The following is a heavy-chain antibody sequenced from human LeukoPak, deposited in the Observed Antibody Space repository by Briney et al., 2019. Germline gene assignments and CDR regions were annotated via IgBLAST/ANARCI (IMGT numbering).Heavy chain of an antibody. CDR3: ARDRLIGSGSYYSY. J-gene: IGHJ4*02. CDR2: IIPIFGTA. CDR1: GCTFSRYA. V-gene: IGHV1-69*05. Sequence: GASVKVSCKPSGCTFSRYASSRVRQAPGHGLEWMGRIIPIFGTANYAQKFQGRVAITTDESTSTAHMELSSLRSGDTAVYDCARDRLIGSGSYYSYWREGTLVSVSS. D-gene: IGHD3-10*01.